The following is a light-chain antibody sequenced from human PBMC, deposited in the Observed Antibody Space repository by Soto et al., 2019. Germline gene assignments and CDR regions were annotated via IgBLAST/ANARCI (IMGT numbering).Light chain of an antibody. CDR3: SSYTSSTTWV. V-gene: IGLV2-14*01. CDR1: SSDVGAYNY. CDR2: EVS. Sequence: QSALTQPASVSGSPGQSSTISCTGTSSDVGAYNYVSWYQQHPGKAPKLMIYEVSYRPSGVSDRFSGSRSGNTASLTISGLQAEDESDYYCSSYTSSTTWVFGGGTKVTVL. J-gene: IGLJ3*02.